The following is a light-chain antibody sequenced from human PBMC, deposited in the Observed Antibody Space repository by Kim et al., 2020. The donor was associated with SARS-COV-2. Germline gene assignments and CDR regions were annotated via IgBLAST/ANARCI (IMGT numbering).Light chain of an antibody. CDR2: DKN. J-gene: IGLJ2*01. Sequence: GEKVTRYSCVNSSNRRNKYVSWYQKLPETAAIVLIYDKNKRPSGIPDRFSGSKAGTSATLGSTGIQTGDEADYYCGTWDSSLSAVVFGGGTQLTVL. V-gene: IGLV1-51*01. CDR1: SSNRRNKY. CDR3: GTWDSSLSAVV.